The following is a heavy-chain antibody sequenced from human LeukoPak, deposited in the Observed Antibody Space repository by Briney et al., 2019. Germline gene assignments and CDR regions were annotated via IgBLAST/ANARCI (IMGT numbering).Heavy chain of an antibody. J-gene: IGHJ6*03. CDR1: GGSFSGYY. CDR2: INHSGST. D-gene: IGHD2-21*01. V-gene: IGHV4-34*01. CDR3: ARGVRPHYYYYMDV. Sequence: SETLSLTCAVYGGSFSGYYWSWIRQPPGKGLEWIGEINHSGSTNYNPSLKSRVTISVDTSKNQFSLKLSSVTAADTAVYYCARGVRPHYYYYMDVWGKGTTVTVPS.